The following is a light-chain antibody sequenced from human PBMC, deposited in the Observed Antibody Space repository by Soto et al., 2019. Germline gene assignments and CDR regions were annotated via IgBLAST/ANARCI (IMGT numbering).Light chain of an antibody. Sequence: QSALTQPASVSGSPGQSITISCTGTRSDVGGYNYVSWYQQHPGKAPKLMIYDVSKRPSGVSNRFSGSKSGNTASLTISGLQAEYEADYYCCSYTSSSTLLFGGGTKLTVL. CDR3: CSYTSSSTLL. CDR1: RSDVGGYNY. CDR2: DVS. J-gene: IGLJ2*01. V-gene: IGLV2-14*01.